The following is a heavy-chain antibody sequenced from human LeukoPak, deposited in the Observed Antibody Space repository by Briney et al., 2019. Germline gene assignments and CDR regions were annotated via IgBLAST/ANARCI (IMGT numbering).Heavy chain of an antibody. D-gene: IGHD2-15*01. Sequence: PGGSLRLSCAASGFTFSSYGMHWVRQAPGKGLEWVAFIRYDGSNKYYADSVKGRFTISRDNSKNTLYLQMNSLRAEDTAVYYCAEGAGYCSGGSCPFGDYYYMDVWGKGTTVTISS. V-gene: IGHV3-30*02. CDR3: AEGAGYCSGGSCPFGDYYYMDV. CDR2: IRYDGSNK. J-gene: IGHJ6*03. CDR1: GFTFSSYG.